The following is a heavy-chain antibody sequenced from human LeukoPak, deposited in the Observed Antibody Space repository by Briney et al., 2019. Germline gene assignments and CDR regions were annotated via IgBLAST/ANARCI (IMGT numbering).Heavy chain of an antibody. CDR1: GFTFSSYA. J-gene: IGHJ3*02. CDR3: SAVAGPRHAFDI. CDR2: ISDSGGTT. D-gene: IGHD6-19*01. Sequence: PGGSLRLSCAASGFTFSSYAMSWVRQAPGKGLEWVSVISDSGGTTYYADSVKGRFTISRDNSKNTLYLQMNSLRAEDTAVYYCSAVAGPRHAFDIWGQGTMVTVSS. V-gene: IGHV3-23*01.